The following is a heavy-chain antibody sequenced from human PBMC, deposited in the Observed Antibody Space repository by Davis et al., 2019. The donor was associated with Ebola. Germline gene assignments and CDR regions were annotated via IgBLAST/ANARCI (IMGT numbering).Heavy chain of an antibody. Sequence: KVSCKGSGYSFTSYWIGWVRQMPGKGLEWMGIIYPGDSDTRYSPSFQGQVTISADKSISTAYLQWSSLKASDTAMYYCARQGLGGVVVVAATYYFDYWGQGTLVTVSS. CDR2: IYPGDSDT. J-gene: IGHJ4*02. D-gene: IGHD2-15*01. V-gene: IGHV5-51*01. CDR1: GYSFTSYW. CDR3: ARQGLGGVVVVAATYYFDY.